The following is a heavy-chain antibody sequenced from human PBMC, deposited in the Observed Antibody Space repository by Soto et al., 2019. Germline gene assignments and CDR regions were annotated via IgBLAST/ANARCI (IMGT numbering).Heavy chain of an antibody. D-gene: IGHD6-19*01. CDR1: GFTFSSYW. CDR3: ARVAPVAGDFDY. Sequence: PGGSLRLSCAASGFTFSSYWMHWVRQAPGKGLVWVSRINSDGSSTSYADSVKGRFTISRDNAKNTLYLQMNSLRAEDTVVYYCARVAPVAGDFDYWGQGTLVTVSS. J-gene: IGHJ4*02. CDR2: INSDGSST. V-gene: IGHV3-74*01.